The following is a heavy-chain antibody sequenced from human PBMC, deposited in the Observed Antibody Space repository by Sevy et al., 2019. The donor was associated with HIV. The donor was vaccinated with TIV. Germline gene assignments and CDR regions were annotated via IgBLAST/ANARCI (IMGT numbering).Heavy chain of an antibody. CDR3: ARPGQIGYFDY. Sequence: GGSLRLSCAASGFTFISYAMHWVRQAPGKGLEWVAVISYDGSNKYYADSVKGRFTISRDNSKNTLYLQMNSLRAEDTAVYYCARPGQIGYFDYWGQGTLVTVSS. J-gene: IGHJ4*02. V-gene: IGHV3-30-3*01. CDR2: ISYDGSNK. D-gene: IGHD3-10*01. CDR1: GFTFISYA.